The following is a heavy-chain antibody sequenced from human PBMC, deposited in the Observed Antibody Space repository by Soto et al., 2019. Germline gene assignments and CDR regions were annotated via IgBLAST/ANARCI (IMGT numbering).Heavy chain of an antibody. V-gene: IGHV3-30*18. D-gene: IGHD2-21*01. Sequence: GGSLILSCAAYGFTFSSYVMHWVRQAPGKGLEWVAVISYDGSNKYYADSVKGRFTISRDNSKNTLYLQMNSLRAEDTAVDYCAKNMVVSWGQGTLVTVSS. CDR3: AKNMVVS. CDR2: ISYDGSNK. J-gene: IGHJ5*02. CDR1: GFTFSSYV.